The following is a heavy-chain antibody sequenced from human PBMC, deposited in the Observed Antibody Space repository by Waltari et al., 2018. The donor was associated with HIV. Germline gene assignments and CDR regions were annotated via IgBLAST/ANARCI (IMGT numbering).Heavy chain of an antibody. V-gene: IGHV4-34*01. CDR1: GGSFSGYY. J-gene: IGHJ6*02. Sequence: QVQLQQWGAGLLKPSETLSLTCAVYGGSFSGYYWSWIRQPPGKGLEWIGEINHSGSTNYNPSLKSRVTISVDTSKNQFSLKLSSVTAADTAVYYCARGPYSSSSPPYYYGMDVWGQGTTVTVSS. D-gene: IGHD6-6*01. CDR2: INHSGST. CDR3: ARGPYSSSSPPYYYGMDV.